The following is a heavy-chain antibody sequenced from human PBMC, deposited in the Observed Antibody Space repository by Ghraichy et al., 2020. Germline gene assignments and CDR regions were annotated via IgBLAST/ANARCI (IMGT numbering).Heavy chain of an antibody. CDR2: MYHSGSA. Sequence: SETLSLTCAVSGGSISSGNWWSWVRQPPGKGLEWIGEMYHSGSANYNPSLKSRVTISVDKSKNQFSLKLSSVTAADTAVYYCASSGKETSYYGSGSRGWFDPWGQGTLVTVSS. J-gene: IGHJ5*02. V-gene: IGHV4-4*02. D-gene: IGHD3-10*01. CDR1: GGSISSGNW. CDR3: ASSGKETSYYGSGSRGWFDP.